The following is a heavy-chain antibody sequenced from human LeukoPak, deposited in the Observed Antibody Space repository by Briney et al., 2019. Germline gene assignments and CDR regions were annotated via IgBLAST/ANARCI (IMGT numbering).Heavy chain of an antibody. CDR3: ARVDVQLVVPAATPSYYYYYGMDV. CDR2: ISYDGSNK. J-gene: IGHJ6*02. Sequence: GGSLRLSCAASGFTFSSYGMHWVRQAPGKGLEWVAVISYDGSNKYYADSVKGRFTISRDNSKNTLYLQMNSLRAEDTAVYYCARVDVQLVVPAATPSYYYYYGMDVWGQGTTVTVSS. V-gene: IGHV3-30*03. CDR1: GFTFSSYG. D-gene: IGHD2-2*02.